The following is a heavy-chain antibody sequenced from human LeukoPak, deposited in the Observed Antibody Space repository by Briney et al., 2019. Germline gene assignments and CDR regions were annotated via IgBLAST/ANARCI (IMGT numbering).Heavy chain of an antibody. V-gene: IGHV4-59*12. CDR1: GGSISSYY. D-gene: IGHD6-13*01. J-gene: IGHJ4*02. CDR2: IYYSGST. Sequence: PSETLSLTCTVSGGSISSYYWSWIRQPPGKGLEWIGYIYYSGSTNYNPSLKSRVTISVDTSKNQFSLKLSSVTAADTAVYYCARDLGYSSSSNWGQGTLVTVSS. CDR3: ARDLGYSSSSN.